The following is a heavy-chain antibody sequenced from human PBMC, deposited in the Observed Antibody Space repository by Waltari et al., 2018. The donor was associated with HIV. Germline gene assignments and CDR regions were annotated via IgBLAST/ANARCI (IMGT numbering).Heavy chain of an antibody. CDR3: ARDAYCGGDCNAGVFGF. D-gene: IGHD2-21*02. V-gene: IGHV3-64*01. Sequence: EVQLVESGGGLVQPGGSLRLSCAASGFAFSSYDMHLVRQAPGRGLEYVSTISNNGGSTYYANSVRGRFTISRDNSKNTLYLQMDSLRAEDMAVYFCARDAYCGGDCNAGVFGFWGQGTLVTVSS. J-gene: IGHJ4*02. CDR2: ISNNGGST. CDR1: GFAFSSYD.